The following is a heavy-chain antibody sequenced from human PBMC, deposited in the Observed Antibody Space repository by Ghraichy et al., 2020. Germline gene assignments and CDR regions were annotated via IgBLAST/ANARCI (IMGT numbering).Heavy chain of an antibody. CDR3: ARDGVVGAYYYYYYGMDV. D-gene: IGHD1-26*01. Sequence: SETLSLTCTASGGSISSYYWSWIRQPAGKGLEWMGRIYTSGSNNYNPSLKRRVTMSVDTSKKQFSLKQSSVPAADTAVYYCARDGVVGAYYYYYYGMDVWGQGTTVTVSS. J-gene: IGHJ6*02. CDR1: GGSISSYY. V-gene: IGHV4-4*07. CDR2: IYTSGSN.